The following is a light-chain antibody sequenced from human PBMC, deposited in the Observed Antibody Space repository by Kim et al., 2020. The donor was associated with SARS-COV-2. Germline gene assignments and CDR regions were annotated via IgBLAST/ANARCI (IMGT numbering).Light chain of an antibody. J-gene: IGKJ1*01. CDR2: KAS. CDR1: QSISSW. V-gene: IGKV1-5*03. CDR3: QQYNSYSWT. Sequence: DIQMTQSPSTLSASVGDRVTITCRASQSISSWLAWYQQKPGKAPNLLIYKASRLESGVPSRFSGSGSGTEFTLTISSLQPDDFATYYCQQYNSYSWTFGQGTKVDIK.